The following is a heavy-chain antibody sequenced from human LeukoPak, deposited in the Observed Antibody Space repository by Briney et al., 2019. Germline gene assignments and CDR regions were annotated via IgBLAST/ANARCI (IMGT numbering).Heavy chain of an antibody. CDR1: GFTFSSYA. CDR2: IGSGSGGTT. J-gene: IGHJ6*02. D-gene: IGHD3-10*01. Sequence: PGGSLRLSCAASGFTFSSYAMRCVRQAPGKGLEWVSAIGSGSGGTTIYADSVKGRFTISRDNSKNTLYLQMSSLRGEDTAVYYCAKNYESGRGVPYGMDVWGQGTTVTVSS. CDR3: AKNYESGRGVPYGMDV. V-gene: IGHV3-23*01.